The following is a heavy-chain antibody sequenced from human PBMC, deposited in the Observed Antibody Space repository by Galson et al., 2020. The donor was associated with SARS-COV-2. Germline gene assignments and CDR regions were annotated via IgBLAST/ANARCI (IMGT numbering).Heavy chain of an antibody. D-gene: IGHD6-13*01. CDR3: ARTGTPHYYYSYYMDV. CDR1: GFTFSSYT. Sequence: SLKISCAASGFTFSSYTMNWVRQVPGKGLEWVSSVTTSSTYINYADSVKGRFTISRDNAKNSLYLQMNSLRAGDTAVYFCARTGTPHYYYSYYMDVWGKGTTVTVSS. J-gene: IGHJ6*03. V-gene: IGHV3-21*01. CDR2: VTTSSTYI.